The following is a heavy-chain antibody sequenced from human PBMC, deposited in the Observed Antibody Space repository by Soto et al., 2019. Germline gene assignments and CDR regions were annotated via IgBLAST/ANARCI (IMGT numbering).Heavy chain of an antibody. J-gene: IGHJ4*02. CDR3: ARERAAAEDY. V-gene: IGHV1-8*01. CDR2: MNPNSGNT. D-gene: IGHD6-13*01. Sequence: QVQLVQSGAEVKKPGASVKVSCKASGYTFTSYDIDWVRQATGQGLEWMGWMNPNSGNTGYAQKFQGRVTVTRTTSISTASMELSSLRSQDTAVYYSARERAAAEDYWGQGPLVTVSS. CDR1: GYTFTSYD.